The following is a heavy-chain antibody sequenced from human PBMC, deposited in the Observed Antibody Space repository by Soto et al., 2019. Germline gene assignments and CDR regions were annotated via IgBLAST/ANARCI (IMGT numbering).Heavy chain of an antibody. CDR1: GFSFSTYW. D-gene: IGHD4-17*01. Sequence: ELQLVESGGGLVQPGGSLRLSCVASGFSFSTYWMHWVRQAPGKGLVWVSRINTAGTTTPYADSVTGRFTNSRDNAKNTLYLQMTSVVYDDTAVYCCAGGGGDYGDYLDYWGQGALVTVSS. CDR2: INTAGTTT. V-gene: IGHV3-74*01. CDR3: AGGGGDYGDYLDY. J-gene: IGHJ4*02.